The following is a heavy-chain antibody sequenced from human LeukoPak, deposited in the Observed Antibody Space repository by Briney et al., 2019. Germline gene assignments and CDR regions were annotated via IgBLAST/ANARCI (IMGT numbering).Heavy chain of an antibody. Sequence: GGSLRLSCAASGFTFSSYGMHWVRQAPGKGLEWVAFIRYDGSNKYYADSVKGRFTISRDNSKNTLYLQMNSLRAEDTAVYYCARDGYGDYSTDYYYYYYMDVWGKGTTVTVSS. CDR2: IRYDGSNK. CDR1: GFTFSSYG. CDR3: ARDGYGDYSTDYYYYYYMDV. V-gene: IGHV3-30*02. J-gene: IGHJ6*03. D-gene: IGHD4-17*01.